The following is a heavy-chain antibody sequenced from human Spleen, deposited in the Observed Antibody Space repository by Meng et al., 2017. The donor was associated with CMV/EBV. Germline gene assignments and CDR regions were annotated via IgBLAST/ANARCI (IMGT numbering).Heavy chain of an antibody. J-gene: IGHJ6*02. CDR2: ISSSGSYI. D-gene: IGHD2-8*02. V-gene: IGHV3-21*01. CDR3: AKDTDYYYGMDV. CDR1: GFTFSSYS. Sequence: GGSLRLSCAASGFTFSSYSMNWVRQAPGKGLEWVSSISSSGSYINYADSLKGRFTISRDNAKKSLYLQMNSLRAEDTAVYYCAKDTDYYYGMDVWGQGTTVTVSS.